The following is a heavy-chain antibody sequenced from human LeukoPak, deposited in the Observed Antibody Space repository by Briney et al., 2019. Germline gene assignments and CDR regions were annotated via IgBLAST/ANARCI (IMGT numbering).Heavy chain of an antibody. Sequence: SQTLSLTCTVSGGSISSGDYYWSWIRQPPGKGLEWIGYIYYSGSTYYNPSLKSRVTISVDTSKNQFSLKLSSVTAAVTAVYFYSVGTPTNTPSSKSRLTLPVDTPKTRSPWRLTSGPPADTAVYYCARYRLLYVDGFAPGGQGTLVTVSS. CDR3: SVGTPTNTPSSKSRLTLPVDTPKTRSPWRLTSGPPADTAVYYCARYRLLYVDGFAP. J-gene: IGHJ5*02. CDR2: IYYSGST. D-gene: IGHD3-10*01. CDR1: GGSISSGDYY. V-gene: IGHV4-30-4*08.